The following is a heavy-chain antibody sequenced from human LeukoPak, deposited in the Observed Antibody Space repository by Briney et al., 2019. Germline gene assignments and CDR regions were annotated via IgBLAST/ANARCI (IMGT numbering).Heavy chain of an antibody. D-gene: IGHD5-12*01. CDR3: ARARRDGYNYLVGREPFDY. CDR2: IYYSGST. Sequence: SETLSLTCTVSGGSISSGGYYWSWIRQHPGKGLEWTGYIYYSGSTYYNPSLKSRVTISVDTSKNQFSLKLSSVTAADTAVYYCARARRDGYNYLVGREPFDYWGQGTLVTVSS. V-gene: IGHV4-31*03. CDR1: GGSISSGGYY. J-gene: IGHJ4*02.